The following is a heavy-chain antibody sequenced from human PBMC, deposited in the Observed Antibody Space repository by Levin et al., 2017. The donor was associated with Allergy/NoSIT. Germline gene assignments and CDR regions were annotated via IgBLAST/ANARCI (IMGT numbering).Heavy chain of an antibody. D-gene: IGHD6-13*01. J-gene: IGHJ2*01. CDR1: GYSFTTYW. Sequence: GESLKISCKGSGYSFTTYWIGWVRQMPGKGLEWMGIIYPGDSDTRYSPSFQGQVTISADKSINTAYLQWSSLKASDTAMYYCARRGGSPRLIHFTSSWYEWYFDLWGRGTLVTVSS. V-gene: IGHV5-51*01. CDR2: IYPGDSDT. CDR3: ARRGGSPRLIHFTSSWYEWYFDL.